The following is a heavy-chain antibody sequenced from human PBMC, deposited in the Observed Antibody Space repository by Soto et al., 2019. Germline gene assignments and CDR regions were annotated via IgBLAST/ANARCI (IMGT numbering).Heavy chain of an antibody. CDR1: GGTFSSYA. D-gene: IGHD2-2*01. CDR2: IIPIFGTA. CDR3: ASVVVVPAAPNNWFDP. J-gene: IGHJ5*02. V-gene: IGHV1-69*13. Sequence: GASVKVSCKASGGTFSSYAISWVRQAPGQGLEWMGGIIPIFGTANYAQKFQGRVTITADESTSTAYMELSSLRSEDTAVYYCASVVVVPAAPNNWFDPWGQGTLVTVSS.